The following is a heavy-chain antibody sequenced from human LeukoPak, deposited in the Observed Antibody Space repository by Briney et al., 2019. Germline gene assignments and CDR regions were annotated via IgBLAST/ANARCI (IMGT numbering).Heavy chain of an antibody. CDR3: AKMGSGYYYVDVDY. J-gene: IGHJ4*02. CDR1: GFTFSSYA. V-gene: IGHV3-23*01. D-gene: IGHD3-22*01. Sequence: GGSLRLSCAASGFTFSSYAMSWVRQAPGKGLEWVSAISGSGGSTYYADSVKGRFTISRDNSKNTLYLQMNSLRAEDTAVYYCAKMGSGYYYVDVDYWGQGTLVTVSS. CDR2: ISGSGGST.